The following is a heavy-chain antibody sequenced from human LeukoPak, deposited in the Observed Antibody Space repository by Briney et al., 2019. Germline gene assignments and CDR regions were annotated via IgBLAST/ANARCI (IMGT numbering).Heavy chain of an antibody. CDR3: ARHPLGYSSSWMSFDY. V-gene: IGHV4-59*08. J-gene: IGHJ4*02. CDR2: IYYSGST. D-gene: IGHD6-13*01. Sequence: ETLSLTCTVSGGSISSYYWSWIRQPPGKGLEWIGYIYYSGSTNYNPSLKSRVTISVDTSKNQFSLKLSSVTAADTAVYYCARHPLGYSSSWMSFDYWGQGTLVTVSS. CDR1: GGSISSYY.